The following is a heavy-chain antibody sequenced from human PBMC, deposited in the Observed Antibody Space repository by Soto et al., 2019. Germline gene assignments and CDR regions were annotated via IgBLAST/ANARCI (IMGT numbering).Heavy chain of an antibody. J-gene: IGHJ4*02. Sequence: PSETLSLTCTVSGASVSSYFWNWVRQPPGIGLEWIGYIYYTGSTDYNPSLKSRVTISLDTSKSQFSLKLSSVTAADTAVYYCARGSQRGGIDYWAQGTLVTVSS. V-gene: IGHV4-59*02. CDR1: GASVSSYF. CDR3: ARGSQRGGIDY. D-gene: IGHD6-13*01. CDR2: IYYTGST.